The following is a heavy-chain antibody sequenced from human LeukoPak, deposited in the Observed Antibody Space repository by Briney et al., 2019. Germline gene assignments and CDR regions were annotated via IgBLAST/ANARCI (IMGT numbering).Heavy chain of an antibody. CDR2: ISAYNGNT. D-gene: IGHD4-23*01. CDR1: GYTFTSYG. Sequence: ASVKVSCKASGYTFTSYGISWVRQAPGQGLEWMGWISAYNGNTNYAQKFQGRVTITADKSTSTAYMELSSLRSEDTAVYYCARDLGYYGGHYFDYWGQGTLVTVSS. CDR3: ARDLGYYGGHYFDY. V-gene: IGHV1-18*01. J-gene: IGHJ4*02.